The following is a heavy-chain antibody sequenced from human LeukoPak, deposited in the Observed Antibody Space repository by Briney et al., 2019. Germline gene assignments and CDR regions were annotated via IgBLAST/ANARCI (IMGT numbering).Heavy chain of an antibody. D-gene: IGHD5-18*01. CDR1: GYTFTGYG. Sequence: GASVKVSCKASGYTFTGYGISWVRQAPGQGLEWMGWISAYNGNTNYAQKLQGRVTMTTDTSTSTAYMELRSLRSDDTAVYYCARERFAYSYGYWTIDYWGQGTLVTVSS. J-gene: IGHJ4*02. CDR3: ARERFAYSYGYWTIDY. CDR2: ISAYNGNT. V-gene: IGHV1-18*01.